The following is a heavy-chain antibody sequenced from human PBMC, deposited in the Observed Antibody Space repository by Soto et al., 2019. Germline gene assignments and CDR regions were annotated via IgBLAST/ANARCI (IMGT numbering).Heavy chain of an antibody. J-gene: IGHJ4*02. CDR2: ISYDGSNK. CDR3: AKGRGASYGSSDY. CDR1: GFTFSTSG. D-gene: IGHD3-16*01. Sequence: QVQLVESGGGVVQPGRSLRLSCAASGFTFSTSGMHWVRQAPGKGLEWVALISYDGSNKYYADSVKGRFTISRDNSKNTLYLQMNCLRAEDTAVYYCAKGRGASYGSSDYWGQGSLVTVSS. V-gene: IGHV3-30*18.